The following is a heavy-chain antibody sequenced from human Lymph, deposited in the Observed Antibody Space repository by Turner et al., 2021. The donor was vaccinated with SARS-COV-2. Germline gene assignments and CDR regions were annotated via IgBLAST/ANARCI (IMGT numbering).Heavy chain of an antibody. CDR2: IYYSGST. CDR1: GGPISSYY. J-gene: IGHJ4*02. V-gene: IGHV4-59*08. CDR3: ARGFDY. Sequence: QLQLQESGPGLVKPSETLSLTCTVSGGPISSYYWSWIRQPPGKGLEWIGYIYYSGSTNYNPSLKSRVTISVDTSKNKFSLRLSSVTAADTAVYYCARGFDYWGQGTLVTVSS.